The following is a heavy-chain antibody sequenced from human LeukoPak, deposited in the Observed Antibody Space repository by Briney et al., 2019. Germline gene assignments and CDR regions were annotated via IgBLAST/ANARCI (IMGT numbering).Heavy chain of an antibody. CDR2: INHSGIT. J-gene: IGHJ6*02. CDR3: ARARMDV. Sequence: SSECLSLTCAGYGGSFSEYYWSWIRQPPGKGLEWIGDINHSGITNYNPSLKSRVTISKETSKKQFSLKLSSVTAADTAVYYCARARMDVWGQGITVTVYS. CDR1: GGSFSEYY. V-gene: IGHV4-34*01.